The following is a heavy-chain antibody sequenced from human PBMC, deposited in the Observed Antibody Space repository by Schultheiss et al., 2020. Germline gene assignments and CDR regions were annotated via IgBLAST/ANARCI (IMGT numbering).Heavy chain of an antibody. D-gene: IGHD2-2*01. Sequence: SATLSLTCTVSGGSISSGDYYWSWIRQPPGKGLEWIGYIYYSGSTYYNPSLKSRVTISVDTSKNQFSLKLSSVTAADTAVYYCASKPYCSSTSCPLSDYYYYGMDVWGQGTTVTVSS. V-gene: IGHV4-30-4*01. CDR3: ASKPYCSSTSCPLSDYYYYGMDV. J-gene: IGHJ6*02. CDR2: IYYSGST. CDR1: GGSISSGDYY.